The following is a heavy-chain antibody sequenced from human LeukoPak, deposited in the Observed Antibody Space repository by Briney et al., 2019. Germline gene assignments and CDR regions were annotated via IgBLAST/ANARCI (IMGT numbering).Heavy chain of an antibody. CDR3: AKGDGGSYGQVPYY. D-gene: IGHD1-26*01. J-gene: IGHJ4*02. CDR1: GFTFDDYT. Sequence: GGSLRLSCAASGFTFDDYTMHWVRQAPGKGLEWVSLISWDGGSTYYADSVKGRFTISRDNSKNSLYLQMNSLRTEDIALYYCAKGDGGSYGQVPYYWGQGTLVTVSS. CDR2: ISWDGGST. V-gene: IGHV3-43*01.